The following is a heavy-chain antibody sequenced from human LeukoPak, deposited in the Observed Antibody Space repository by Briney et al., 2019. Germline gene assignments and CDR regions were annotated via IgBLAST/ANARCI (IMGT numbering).Heavy chain of an antibody. CDR2: IHPNSGAT. D-gene: IGHD2/OR15-2a*01. V-gene: IGHV1-2*02. CDR1: GYTFTAYY. Sequence: ASVKVSCKASGYTFTAYYMHWVRQAPGQGPEWMGWIHPNSGATNYAQKFQGRVTMTRDTSINTAYMDLSSLKSDDTAVYYCARDSTGGSYFPLDFWGQGTLVTVSS. CDR3: ARDSTGGSYFPLDF. J-gene: IGHJ4*02.